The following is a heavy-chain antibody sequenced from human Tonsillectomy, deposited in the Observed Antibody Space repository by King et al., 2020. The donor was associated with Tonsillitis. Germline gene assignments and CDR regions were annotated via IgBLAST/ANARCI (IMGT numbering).Heavy chain of an antibody. CDR1: GYTFTGDY. CDR2: INPNRVGT. CDR3: ASFLTGEGY. D-gene: IGHD7-27*01. V-gene: IGHV1-2*02. Sequence: QLVQSGAEVKKPGASVKVSCKASGYTFTGDYMHWVRQAPGQGLEWMGWINPNRVGTNYAQKFQVRVTMTRDTSISTAYMELSRLRSDDTAVYYCASFLTGEGYWGQGTLVTVSS. J-gene: IGHJ4*02.